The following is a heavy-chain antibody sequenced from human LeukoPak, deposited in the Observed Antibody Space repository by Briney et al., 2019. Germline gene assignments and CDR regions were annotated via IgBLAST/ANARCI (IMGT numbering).Heavy chain of an antibody. J-gene: IGHJ5*02. Sequence: KPGESLRISCKGSGYSFTSYWISWVRQMPGKGLEWMGRIDPSDSYTNYSPSIQGQVTISADKSISTAYLQWSSLKASDTAMYYCARHGGAIEYNFNWFDPWGQGTLVTVSS. CDR2: IDPSDSYT. D-gene: IGHD3-16*02. CDR3: ARHGGAIEYNFNWFDP. CDR1: GYSFTSYW. V-gene: IGHV5-10-1*04.